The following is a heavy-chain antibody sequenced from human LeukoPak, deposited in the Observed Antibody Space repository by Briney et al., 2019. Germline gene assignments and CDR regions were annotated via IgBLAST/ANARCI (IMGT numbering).Heavy chain of an antibody. V-gene: IGHV4-59*08. CDR1: GGSISSYY. J-gene: IGHJ4*02. CDR3: ARHFLGRGGYSYGLIDY. Sequence: SETLSLTCTVSGGSISSYYWSWTRQPPGKGLEWIGYIYYSGSTNYNPSLKSRVTISVDTSKNQFSLKLSSVTAADTAVYYCARHFLGRGGYSYGLIDYWGQGTLVTVSS. CDR2: IYYSGST. D-gene: IGHD5-18*01.